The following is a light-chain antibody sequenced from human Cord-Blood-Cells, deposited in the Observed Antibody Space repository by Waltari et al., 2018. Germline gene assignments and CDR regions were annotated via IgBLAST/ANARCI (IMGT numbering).Light chain of an antibody. CDR3: QQYGSSPRT. CDR2: GAS. V-gene: IGKV3-20*01. CDR1: QSVSSSY. Sequence: EIVLTQSPGTLSLSPGERATLSCRASQSVSSSYLAWYQQKPGQAPRPFIYGASSRATGIPDRFSGSGSGTDFTLTIIRLEPEDFAVYYCQQYGSSPRTFGQGTKVEIK. J-gene: IGKJ1*01.